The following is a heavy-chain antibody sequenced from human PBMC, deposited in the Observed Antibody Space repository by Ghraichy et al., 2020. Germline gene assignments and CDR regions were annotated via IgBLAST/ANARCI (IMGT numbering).Heavy chain of an antibody. CDR3: ASVRVGQLERADWYFDL. V-gene: IGHV1-69*13. Sequence: SVKVSCKASGGTFSSYAISWVRQAPGQGLEWMGGIIPIFGTANYAQKFQGRVTITADESTSTAYMELSSLRSEDTAVYYCASVRVGQLERADWYFDLWGRGTLVTVSS. J-gene: IGHJ2*01. CDR2: IIPIFGTA. D-gene: IGHD6-6*01. CDR1: GGTFSSYA.